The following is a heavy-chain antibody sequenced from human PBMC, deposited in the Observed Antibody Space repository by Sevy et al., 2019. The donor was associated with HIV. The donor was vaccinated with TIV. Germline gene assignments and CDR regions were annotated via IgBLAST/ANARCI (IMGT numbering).Heavy chain of an antibody. D-gene: IGHD3-22*01. CDR1: GYTFTGYY. V-gene: IGHV1-2*02. Sequence: ASVKVSCKASGYTFTGYYMHWVRQAPGQGLEWMGWINPNSGGTNYAQKFQGRVTMTSDTSISTAYMELSRLRSDDTAVYYCARRYYDSSGYYYEYFQHWGQGTLVTVSS. CDR2: INPNSGGT. CDR3: ARRYYDSSGYYYEYFQH. J-gene: IGHJ1*01.